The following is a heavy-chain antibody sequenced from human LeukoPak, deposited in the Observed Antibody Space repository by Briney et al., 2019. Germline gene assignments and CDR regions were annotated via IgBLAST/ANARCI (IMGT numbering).Heavy chain of an antibody. V-gene: IGHV3-21*01. CDR1: GFTVITND. CDR2: ISSSSSSI. CDR3: ARRLRIDAFDI. J-gene: IGHJ3*02. Sequence: PGGSLRLSCAASGFTVITNDMTWVRQAPGKGLEWVSSISSSSSSIYYADSVKGRFTISRDNAKNSLYLQMNSLRAEDTAVYYCARRLRIDAFDIWGQGTMVTVSS. D-gene: IGHD4-17*01.